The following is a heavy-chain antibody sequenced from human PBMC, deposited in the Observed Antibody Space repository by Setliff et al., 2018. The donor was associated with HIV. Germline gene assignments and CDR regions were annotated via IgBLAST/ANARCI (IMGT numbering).Heavy chain of an antibody. CDR3: ASSPSWGTYRYGLDY. CDR1: GFTFNSQN. CDR2: IDSTSSNI. D-gene: IGHD3-16*02. J-gene: IGHJ4*02. Sequence: GGSLRLSCAASGFTFNSQNMNWVRQAPGKGLEWLSFIDSTSSNIYYADSVKGRFTISRDNAKNSLYLQMNSLRDEDAAVYYCASSPSWGTYRYGLDYWGQGTLVTVSS. V-gene: IGHV3-21*05.